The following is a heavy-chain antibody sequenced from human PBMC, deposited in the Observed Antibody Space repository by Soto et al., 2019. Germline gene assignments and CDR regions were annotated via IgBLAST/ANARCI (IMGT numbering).Heavy chain of an antibody. Sequence: SVKVSCKASGGTFSSYAISWARQAPGQGLEWMGGIIPIFGTANYAQKFQGRVTITADKSTSTAYMELSSLRSEDTAVYYCARDRVIFGVVTGYYYYGMDVWGQGTTVTVSS. J-gene: IGHJ6*02. D-gene: IGHD3-3*01. CDR3: ARDRVIFGVVTGYYYYGMDV. CDR1: GGTFSSYA. CDR2: IIPIFGTA. V-gene: IGHV1-69*06.